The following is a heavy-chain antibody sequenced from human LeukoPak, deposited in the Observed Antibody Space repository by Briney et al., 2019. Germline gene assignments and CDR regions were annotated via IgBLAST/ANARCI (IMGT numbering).Heavy chain of an antibody. CDR3: ARAGYYDSSGYRSFDY. V-gene: IGHV4-39*07. J-gene: IGHJ4*02. D-gene: IGHD3-22*01. CDR1: GGSISSSSYY. CDR2: IYYSGST. Sequence: SETLSLTCTVSGGSISSSSYYWGWIRQPPGKGLEWIGSIYYSGSTYYNPSLKSRVTISVDTSKNQFSLKLSSVTAADTAVYYCARAGYYDSSGYRSFDYWGQGTLVTVSS.